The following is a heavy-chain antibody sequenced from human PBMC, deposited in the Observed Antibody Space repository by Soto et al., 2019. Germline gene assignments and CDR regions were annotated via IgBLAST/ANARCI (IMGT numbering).Heavy chain of an antibody. J-gene: IGHJ6*03. D-gene: IGHD3-10*01. CDR2: ISGSGGST. Sequence: GGSLRLSCAASGFTFSSYAMSWVRQAPGKGLEWVSAISGSGGSTYYADSVKGRFTISRDNSKNTLYLQMNSLRAEDTAVYYCAKVWGSGSYRTYYMDVWGKGTTVTVSS. V-gene: IGHV3-23*01. CDR3: AKVWGSGSYRTYYMDV. CDR1: GFTFSSYA.